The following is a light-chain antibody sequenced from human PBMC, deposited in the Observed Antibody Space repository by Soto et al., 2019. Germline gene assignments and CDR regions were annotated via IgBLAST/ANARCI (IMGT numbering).Light chain of an antibody. J-gene: IGKJ1*01. V-gene: IGKV3-20*01. CDR1: QTVISAY. CDR3: QHYGTSPQT. Sequence: EIVLTQSPGTLSLSPGERATLSCRASQTVISAYFAWYQQKPGQAPRLLIYGASSMATGIPDRFSGSGSGTDFTLTISRLEPEDFAVYYCQHYGTSPQTFGQGTKVEIK. CDR2: GAS.